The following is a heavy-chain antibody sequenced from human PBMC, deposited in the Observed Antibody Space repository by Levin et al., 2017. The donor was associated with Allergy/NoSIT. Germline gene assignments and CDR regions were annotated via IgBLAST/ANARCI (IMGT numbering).Heavy chain of an antibody. D-gene: IGHD6-13*01. Sequence: GESLKISCAASGFTFSSYGMHWVRQAPGKGLEWVAVIAYDGSNKYYADSVKGRFTISRDNSENTLHLEMNSLRVEDTAVYYCAKPLGIGEAGWLETGLDVWGKGTTVTVFS. J-gene: IGHJ6*04. CDR2: IAYDGSNK. CDR1: GFTFSSYG. CDR3: AKPLGIGEAGWLETGLDV. V-gene: IGHV3-30*18.